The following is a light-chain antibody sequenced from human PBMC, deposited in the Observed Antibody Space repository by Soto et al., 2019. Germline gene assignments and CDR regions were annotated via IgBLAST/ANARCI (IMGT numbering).Light chain of an antibody. Sequence: LTIPPSMSRCSGEALPVPRTGNNCNIGSHNYVSWYQQRPGKAPKLMIHDVTERPSGVPDRFSGSKSGNTASLTISGLQAEDEAEYFCCSFAGGLFVFGTGTKVTVL. V-gene: IGLV2-11*01. CDR2: DVT. CDR3: CSFAGGLFV. CDR1: NCNIGSHNY. J-gene: IGLJ1*01.